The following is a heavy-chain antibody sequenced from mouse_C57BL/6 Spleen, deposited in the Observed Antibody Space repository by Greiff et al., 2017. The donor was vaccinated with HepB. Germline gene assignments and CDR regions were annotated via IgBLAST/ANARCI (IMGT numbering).Heavy chain of an antibody. Sequence: EVKLMESGGDLVKPGGSLKLSCAASGFTFSSYGMSWVRQTPDKRLEWVATISSGGSYTYYPDSVKGRFTISRDNAKNTLYLQMSSLKSEDTAMYYCARDDSIDYWGQGTSVTVSS. CDR2: ISSGGSYT. J-gene: IGHJ4*01. CDR1: GFTFSSYG. V-gene: IGHV5-6*01. CDR3: ARDDSIDY. D-gene: IGHD2-4*01.